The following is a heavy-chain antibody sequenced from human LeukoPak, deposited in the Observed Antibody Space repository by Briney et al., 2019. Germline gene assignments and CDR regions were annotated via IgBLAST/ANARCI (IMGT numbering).Heavy chain of an antibody. Sequence: SETLSLTCTVSGGSISSSTYYWGWIRQPPRKGLEWIGSIYYSGNTYYNPSLKSRVTISVDTSKKQFSLKLSSVTAADTAMYYCARLVGSSWYHEVLFGRDYWGQGTLVTVSS. CDR3: ARLVGSSWYHEVLFGRDY. CDR1: GGSISSSTYY. CDR2: IYYSGNT. D-gene: IGHD6-13*01. J-gene: IGHJ4*02. V-gene: IGHV4-39*01.